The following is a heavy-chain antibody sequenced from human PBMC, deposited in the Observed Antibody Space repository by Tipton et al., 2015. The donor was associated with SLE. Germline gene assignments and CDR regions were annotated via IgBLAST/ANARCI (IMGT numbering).Heavy chain of an antibody. D-gene: IGHD2-21*01. J-gene: IGHJ4*02. CDR2: IYPADSDT. V-gene: IGHV5-51*03. CDR3: ARRPLKYCGGGCYWGHFDS. Sequence: QLVQSGVEVKKPGESLKISCKGPRNSFLGYWIGWVRQMPGKGLEWMGIIYPADSDTKYSPSFEGQVTISADESSDTAYLQWSSLKASDTAMYFCARRPLKYCGGGCYWGHFDSWGPGTLVTVSS. CDR1: RNSFLGYW.